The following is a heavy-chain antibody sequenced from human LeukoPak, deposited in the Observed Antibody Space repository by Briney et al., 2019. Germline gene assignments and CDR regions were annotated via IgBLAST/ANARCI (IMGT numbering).Heavy chain of an antibody. D-gene: IGHD6-13*01. CDR1: GGSISSGGYY. Sequence: SQTLSLTCTVSGGSISSGGYYWSWIRQHPGTGLEWIGYIYYSGSTYYNPSLKSRVTISVDTSKNQFSLKLSSVTAADTAVYYCARDPGIAAAGPNYFDYRGQGTLVTVSS. V-gene: IGHV4-31*03. J-gene: IGHJ4*02. CDR2: IYYSGST. CDR3: ARDPGIAAAGPNYFDY.